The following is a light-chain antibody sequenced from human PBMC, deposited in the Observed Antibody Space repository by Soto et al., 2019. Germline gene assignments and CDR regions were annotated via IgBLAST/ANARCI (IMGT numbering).Light chain of an antibody. Sequence: QPVLTQPPSASGTPGQRVTISCSGSRYNIGTNYVYWYQQLPGTAPKLLIYNDNQRPSGVPDRFSGSKSGTSASLAISGLRSEDEADYYCAAWDDSLRVVFGGGTKLTVL. J-gene: IGLJ2*01. CDR1: RYNIGTNY. V-gene: IGLV1-47*02. CDR3: AAWDDSLRVV. CDR2: NDN.